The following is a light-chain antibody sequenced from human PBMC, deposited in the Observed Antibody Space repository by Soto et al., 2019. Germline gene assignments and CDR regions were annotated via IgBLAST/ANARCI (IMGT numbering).Light chain of an antibody. V-gene: IGKV3-15*01. CDR2: DIS. CDR3: QQYNNWPPIT. J-gene: IGKJ5*01. Sequence: EVGMTQSPATLSVSPGERATLSCRASQTVSRNLAWYQQRPGQAPRLLIYDISNRAAGVPARFSGSGSGTEFTLTISSLQSEDFAVYYCQQYNNWPPITFGQGTRLEIK. CDR1: QTVSRN.